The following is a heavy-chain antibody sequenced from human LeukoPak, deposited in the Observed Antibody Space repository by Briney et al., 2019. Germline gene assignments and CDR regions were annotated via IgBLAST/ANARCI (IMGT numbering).Heavy chain of an antibody. Sequence: PGGSLRLSCAASGFTFSSYAMSWVRQAPGKGLEWVSAISGSGGSTYYADSVKGRFTISRDNSKNTLYLQMNSLRAEDTAVYYCAKAAGYCTNGLCMRYFDYWGQGTLVTVSS. CDR3: AKAAGYCTNGLCMRYFDY. V-gene: IGHV3-23*01. CDR2: ISGSGGST. D-gene: IGHD2-8*01. J-gene: IGHJ4*02. CDR1: GFTFSSYA.